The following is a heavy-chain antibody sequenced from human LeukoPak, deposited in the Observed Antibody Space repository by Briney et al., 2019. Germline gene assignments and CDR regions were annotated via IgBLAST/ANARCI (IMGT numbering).Heavy chain of an antibody. V-gene: IGHV4-31*03. D-gene: IGHD2-2*01. CDR1: GGSISSGGYY. CDR3: ARGSYCSSTSCYAGAPYYYYGMDV. Sequence: SQTLPLTCTVSGGSISSGGYYWSWIRQHPGKGLEWIGYIYYSGSTYYNPSLKSRVTISVDTPKNQFSLKLSSVTAADTAVYYCARGSYCSSTSCYAGAPYYYYGMDVWGKGTTVTVSS. CDR2: IYYSGST. J-gene: IGHJ6*04.